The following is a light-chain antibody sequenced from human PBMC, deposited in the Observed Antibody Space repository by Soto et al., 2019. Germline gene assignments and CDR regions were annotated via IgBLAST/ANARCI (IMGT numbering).Light chain of an antibody. J-gene: IGKJ1*01. CDR3: QQYDGYSPQT. CDR2: DSS. V-gene: IGKV1-5*01. CDR1: QSVRNW. Sequence: DIQMTQSPSTLFASVGDRVTITCWVSQSVRNWLAWYQQKPGRAPQLLIYDSSTLEPGVPSRFRGSGSGTEFTLTINGLQPDDFATYYCQQYDGYSPQTFGQGTKVDIK.